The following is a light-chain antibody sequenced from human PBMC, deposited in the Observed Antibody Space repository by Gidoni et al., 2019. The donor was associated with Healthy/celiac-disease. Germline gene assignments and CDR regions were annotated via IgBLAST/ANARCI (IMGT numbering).Light chain of an antibody. V-gene: IGKV1-39*01. CDR3: QQSYSTPWT. CDR2: AAS. Sequence: DIQLTQSPSSRSASVGDRVTITCLASQSISSYLNWYQQKPGKAPKLLIYAASSLQSGVPSRFSGSGSGTDFTLTISSLQPEDFATYYCQQSYSTPWTFXQXTKVEIK. CDR1: QSISSY. J-gene: IGKJ1*01.